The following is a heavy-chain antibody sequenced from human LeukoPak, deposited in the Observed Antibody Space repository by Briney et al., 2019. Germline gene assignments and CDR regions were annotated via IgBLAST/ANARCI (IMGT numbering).Heavy chain of an antibody. CDR2: ISGSGSSI. D-gene: IGHD2-15*01. Sequence: GGALRLSCAASGFTFSNYEMNWVRQAPGKGLEWLSYISGSGSSIYYADSVKGRFTNSRDNARNPLYLQMSSLRAEDTAIYYCARKDPAIRGDGLEIWGQGTVVTVTS. CDR1: GFTFSNYE. V-gene: IGHV3-48*03. J-gene: IGHJ3*02. CDR3: ARKDPAIRGDGLEI.